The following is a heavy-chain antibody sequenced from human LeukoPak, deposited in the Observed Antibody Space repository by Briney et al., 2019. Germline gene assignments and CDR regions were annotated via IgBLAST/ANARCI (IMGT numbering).Heavy chain of an antibody. CDR3: ARGGDLKGELDY. V-gene: IGHV1-69*04. CDR1: GYTFTSYG. CDR2: IIPVLGIA. D-gene: IGHD3-16*01. J-gene: IGHJ4*02. Sequence: GASVKVSCKASGYTFTSYGISWVRQAPGQGLEWMGRIIPVLGIANYAQKFQGRVTITADKSTSTAYMELSSLRSEDTAVYYCARGGDLKGELDYWGQGTLVTVS.